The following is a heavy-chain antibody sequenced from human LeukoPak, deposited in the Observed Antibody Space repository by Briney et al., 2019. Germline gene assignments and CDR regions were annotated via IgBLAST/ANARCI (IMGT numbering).Heavy chain of an antibody. V-gene: IGHV4-4*07. J-gene: IGHJ4*02. CDR2: MFVGGST. CDR3: ARLGVVLPAAIYF. CDR1: GGSINSHY. D-gene: IGHD2-2*01. Sequence: SETLSLTCTVSGGSINSHYWSWLRQSAGKGLEWIGRMFVGGSTNYNPSLKSRVTMSVDTSKNQFSLKMTSVTAADTAVYYCARLGVVLPAAIYFWGQGTLVTVSS.